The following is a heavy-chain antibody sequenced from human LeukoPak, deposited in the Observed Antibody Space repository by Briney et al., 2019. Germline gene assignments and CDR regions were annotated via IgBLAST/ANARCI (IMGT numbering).Heavy chain of an antibody. CDR1: GGSISGHY. CDR2: INDSGST. Sequence: PSETLSLTCAVYGGSISGHYWSWIRQPPGKGLEWIGEINDSGSTTCNPSLKSRVTISVDTSKNQFSLKLSSVTAADTAVYYCARGPPYIVVVTATGFFDYWGQGTLVTVSS. D-gene: IGHD2-21*02. J-gene: IGHJ4*02. V-gene: IGHV4-34*01. CDR3: ARGPPYIVVVTATGFFDY.